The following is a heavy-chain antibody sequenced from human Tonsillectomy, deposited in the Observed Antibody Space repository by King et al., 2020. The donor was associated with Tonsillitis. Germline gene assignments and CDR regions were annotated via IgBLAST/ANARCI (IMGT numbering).Heavy chain of an antibody. Sequence: VQLVESGGGLVKPGGSLRLSCAASGFIFSSYSMNWVRQAPGKGLEWVSSISSSSSYIYYADSVKGRFTISRDNDKNSLYLQMNGLRAEDTAMYYCARGYCSGCSCYDDGNYFDYWGQGTLVTVSS. J-gene: IGHJ4*02. V-gene: IGHV3-21*01. D-gene: IGHD2-15*01. CDR1: GFIFSSYS. CDR3: ARGYCSGCSCYDDGNYFDY. CDR2: ISSSSSYI.